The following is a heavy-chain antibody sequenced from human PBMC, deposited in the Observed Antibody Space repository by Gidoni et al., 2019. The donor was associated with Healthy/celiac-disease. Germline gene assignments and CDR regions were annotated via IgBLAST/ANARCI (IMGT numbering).Heavy chain of an antibody. J-gene: IGHJ5*02. CDR1: GFTLSSYA. V-gene: IGHV3-23*01. Sequence: EVQLLESGGGLVQPGGSLRLSCAAPGFTLSSYAMSWVRQAPGKGLEWVSAISGSGVSTYYADSVKGRFTIARDNSKNTLYLQMNSLRAEDTAVYYCAKDLERITIFGVVTGFDPWGQGTLVTVSS. CDR2: ISGSGVST. D-gene: IGHD3-3*01. CDR3: AKDLERITIFGVVTGFDP.